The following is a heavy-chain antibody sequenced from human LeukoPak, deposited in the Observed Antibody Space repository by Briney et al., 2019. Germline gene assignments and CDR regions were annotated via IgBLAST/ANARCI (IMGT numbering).Heavy chain of an antibody. CDR2: IIPIFGTA. CDR1: GGTFSSYA. V-gene: IGHV1-69*01. D-gene: IGHD1-26*01. J-gene: IGHJ3*02. Sequence: SVKVSCKASGGTFSSYAISWVRQAPGQGLEWMGGIIPIFGTANYAQKFQGRVTITADESTSTAYMELSSLRSEDTAVYYCARAPDMGDAFDIWGQETMVTVSS. CDR3: ARAPDMGDAFDI.